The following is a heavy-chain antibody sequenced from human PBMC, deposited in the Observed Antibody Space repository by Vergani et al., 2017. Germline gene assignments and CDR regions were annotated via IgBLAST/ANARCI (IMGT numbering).Heavy chain of an antibody. V-gene: IGHV1-18*01. CDR3: ASSAGAYCSSTSCYSS. Sequence: QVQLVQSGAEVKKPGASVKVSCKASGYTFTSYGISWVRQAPGQGLEWMGWISAYNGNTNYAQKLQGRVTMTTDTSTSTAYMELRSLRSDDTTVYYCASSAGAYCSSTSCYSSWGQGTLVTVSS. J-gene: IGHJ5*02. CDR1: GYTFTSYG. D-gene: IGHD2-2*01. CDR2: ISAYNGNT.